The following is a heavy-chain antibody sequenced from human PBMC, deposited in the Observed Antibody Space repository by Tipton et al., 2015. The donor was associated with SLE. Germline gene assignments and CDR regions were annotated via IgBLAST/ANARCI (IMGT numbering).Heavy chain of an antibody. CDR1: GGSFSGYY. D-gene: IGHD1-26*01. CDR3: AIEWATNAFDI. CDR2: INHSGST. Sequence: TLSLTCAVYGGSFSGYYWSWIRQPPGKGLEWIGEINHSGSTNYNPSPKSRVTISVDTSKNQFSLKLSSVTAADTAVYYCAIEWATNAFDIWGQGTMVTVSS. J-gene: IGHJ3*02. V-gene: IGHV4-34*01.